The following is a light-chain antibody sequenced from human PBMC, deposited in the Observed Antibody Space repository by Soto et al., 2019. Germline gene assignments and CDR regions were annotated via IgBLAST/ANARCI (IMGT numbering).Light chain of an antibody. J-gene: IGKJ4*01. CDR2: AAS. CDR1: QDISNY. V-gene: IGKV1-27*01. CDR3: QNYNSAPPLT. Sequence: DIQMTQSPSSLSASVGERVTITCRASQDISNYLAWYQQKPGKVPKLLIYAASTLQSGVPSRFSGSGSGTDFTLTISSLQPEDVATYYCQNYNSAPPLTFGGGTKVEIK.